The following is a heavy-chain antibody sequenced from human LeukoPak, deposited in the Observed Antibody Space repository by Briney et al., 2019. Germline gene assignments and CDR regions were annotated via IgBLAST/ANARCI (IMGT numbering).Heavy chain of an antibody. CDR3: AKARGATYGTYYFDY. D-gene: IGHD4/OR15-4a*01. V-gene: IGHV3-23*01. CDR1: GFTFSSYA. J-gene: IGHJ4*02. Sequence: PGGPLRLSCAASGFTFSSYAMNWVRQAPGKGLEWVSISGSGGDTYYADSVKGRFTISRDNSKNTLYLQMNSLRAEDTAVYSCAKARGATYGTYYFDYWGQGTLVTVSS. CDR2: SGSGGDT.